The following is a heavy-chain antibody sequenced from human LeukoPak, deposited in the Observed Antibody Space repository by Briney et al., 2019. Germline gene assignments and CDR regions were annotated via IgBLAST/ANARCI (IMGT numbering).Heavy chain of an antibody. J-gene: IGHJ6*03. CDR1: GFTFSSYW. D-gene: IGHD5-18*01. CDR2: IKQDGSEK. CDR3: ARGERYSLTYYYYYMGV. V-gene: IGHV3-7*01. Sequence: TGGSLRLSCAASGFTFSSYWMSWVRQAPGKGLEWVANIKQDGSEKYYVDSVKGRFTISRDNAKNSLYLQMNSLRAEDTAVYYCARGERYSLTYYYYYMGVWGKGTTVTVSS.